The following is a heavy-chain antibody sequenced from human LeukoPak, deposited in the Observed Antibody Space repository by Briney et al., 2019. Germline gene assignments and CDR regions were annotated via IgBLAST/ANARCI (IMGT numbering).Heavy chain of an antibody. CDR3: AKDSLITMVRGVVVNYYGMDV. CDR1: GFIFSSYG. J-gene: IGHJ6*04. Sequence: GRSLRLSCAASGFIFSSYGMHWVRQAPGKGLEWVAVISYDGSNKYYADSVKGRFTISRDNSKNTLYLQMNSLRAEDTAVYYCAKDSLITMVRGVVVNYYGMDVWGKGTTVTVSS. CDR2: ISYDGSNK. D-gene: IGHD3-10*01. V-gene: IGHV3-30*18.